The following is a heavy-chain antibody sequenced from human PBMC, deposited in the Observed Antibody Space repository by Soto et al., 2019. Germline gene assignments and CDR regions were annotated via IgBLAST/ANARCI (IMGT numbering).Heavy chain of an antibody. V-gene: IGHV1-8*01. CDR2: MNPNSGNT. J-gene: IGHJ4*02. Sequence: ASVKVSCKASGYTFTSYDINWVRQAIGQGLEWMGWMNPNSGNTGYAQKTRLTISKDTSKNQVVLTMTNMDPVDTATYYCARIRNTRGSGWYYFDYWGQGTLVTVSS. D-gene: IGHD6-19*01. CDR3: ARIRNTRGSGWYYFDY. CDR1: GYTFTSYD.